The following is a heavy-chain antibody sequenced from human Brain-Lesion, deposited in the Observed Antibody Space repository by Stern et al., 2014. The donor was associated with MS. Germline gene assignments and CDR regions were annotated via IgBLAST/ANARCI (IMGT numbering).Heavy chain of an antibody. CDR2: IYQSGSA. CDR3: ARDPRRGGLSGYYHGMDV. CDR1: GASISNTQW. Sequence: QLQLQESGPGLVKPSGTLSLTCDVSGASISNTQWWTWVRQSPGQGLEWIGEIYQSGSATYNPSARSRVPISVDRSKNSFSLKLNSVTAADTAVYYCARDPRRGGLSGYYHGMDVWGQGTTVTVSS. V-gene: IGHV4-4*02. D-gene: IGHD3-10*01. J-gene: IGHJ6*02.